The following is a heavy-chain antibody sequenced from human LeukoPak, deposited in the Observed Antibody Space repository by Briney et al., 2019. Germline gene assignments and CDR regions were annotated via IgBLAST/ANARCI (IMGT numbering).Heavy chain of an antibody. V-gene: IGHV3-7*01. CDR2: IKQDGSEK. Sequence: PGGSLRLSCAASGFTFSSYWMSWVRQAPGKGLEWVANIKQDGSEKYYVDSVKGRFTISRDNAKNSLYLQMNSLRAEDTAVYYCARDLYYDYVWGSCDYWGQGTLVTASS. CDR3: ARDLYYDYVWGSCDY. D-gene: IGHD3-16*01. J-gene: IGHJ4*02. CDR1: GFTFSSYW.